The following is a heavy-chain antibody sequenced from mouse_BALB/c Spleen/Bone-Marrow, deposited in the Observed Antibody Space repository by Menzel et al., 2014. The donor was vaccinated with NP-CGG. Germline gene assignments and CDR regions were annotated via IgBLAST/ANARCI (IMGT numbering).Heavy chain of an antibody. J-gene: IGHJ4*01. D-gene: IGHD1-2*01. CDR2: IYPGSGTT. Sequence: QVQLKESGPELVKPGASVKISCKASGYTFTDYYINWVKQKPGQGLEWIGWIYPGSGTTKYNEKFKGKATLTVDTSSSTAYMQLSSLTSEDTAVYFCARDHGYVNVMDCWGQGTSVTVSS. V-gene: IGHV1-84*02. CDR1: GYTFTDYY. CDR3: ARDHGYVNVMDC.